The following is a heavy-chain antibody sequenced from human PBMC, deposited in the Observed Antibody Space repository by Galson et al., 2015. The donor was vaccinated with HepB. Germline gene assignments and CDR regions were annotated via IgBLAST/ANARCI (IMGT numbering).Heavy chain of an antibody. CDR2: INSDGSST. D-gene: IGHD2-21*02. CDR3: AREGSSYCGGDCYLDWYFDL. J-gene: IGHJ2*01. V-gene: IGHV3-74*01. Sequence: SLRLSCAASGFTFSSYWMHWVRQAPGKGLVWVSRINSDGSSTSYADSVKGRFTISRDNAKNTLYLQMNSLRAEDTAVYYCAREGSSYCGGDCYLDWYFDLWGRGTLVTVSS. CDR1: GFTFSSYW.